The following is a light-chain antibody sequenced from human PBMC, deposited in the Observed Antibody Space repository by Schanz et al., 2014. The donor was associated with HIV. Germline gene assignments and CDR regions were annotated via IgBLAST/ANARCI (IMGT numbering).Light chain of an antibody. V-gene: IGKV3-20*01. CDR2: GTS. CDR3: QQYGSPPWT. J-gene: IGKJ1*01. CDR1: QSVSDNY. Sequence: EIVLTQSPATLSLSPGERATLSCRASQSVSDNYLAWYQQRPGQAPRLVIFGTSNRATGIPDRFSGSDSGTDFTLTISRVEPEDYAVYYCQQYGSPPWTFGQGTKVEV.